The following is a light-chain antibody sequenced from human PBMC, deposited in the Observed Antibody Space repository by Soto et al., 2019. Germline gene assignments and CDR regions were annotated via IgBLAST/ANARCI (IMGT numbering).Light chain of an antibody. CDR1: QSLLHNNGNNY. CDR2: LGS. Sequence: DIVMTQSPLSLSVTPGEPASISCKSSQSLLHNNGNNYLAWYLQKPGHSPQLLIYLGSNRASGVPDRFSGSGSGTDFTLKISRVEAEDVGIYYCMQSLQTPLTFAGGTKVDIK. V-gene: IGKV2-28*01. J-gene: IGKJ4*01. CDR3: MQSLQTPLT.